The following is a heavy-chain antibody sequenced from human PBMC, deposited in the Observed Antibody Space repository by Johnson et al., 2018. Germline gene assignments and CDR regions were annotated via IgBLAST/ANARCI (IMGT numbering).Heavy chain of an antibody. Sequence: QVQLVQSGGGVVQPGRSLRLSCAASGFTFSSYGMHWVRQAPGKGLEWVAVISYDGSNKYYADSVKGRFTISRDNSTNTVHLQMNSLTTEDTAVYYCVKGQWTVGDYAWDLYGMDVWGQGTTVTVSS. J-gene: IGHJ6*02. D-gene: IGHD4-17*01. CDR2: ISYDGSNK. CDR1: GFTFSSYG. CDR3: VKGQWTVGDYAWDLYGMDV. V-gene: IGHV3-30*18.